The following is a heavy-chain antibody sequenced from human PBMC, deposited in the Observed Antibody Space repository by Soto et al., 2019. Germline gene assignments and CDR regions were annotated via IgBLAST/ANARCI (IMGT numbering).Heavy chain of an antibody. V-gene: IGHV3-48*02. D-gene: IGHD3-3*01. CDR3: ARIKLVEWFFINVDVYDMDV. J-gene: IGHJ6*02. CDR2: ISSDSRTI. CDR1: GFSLSDYA. Sequence: GGSLRLSCVASGFSLSDYAVNWVRQAPGKGLEWVSYISSDSRTIYYADSVEGRFTVSRDNARNSVSLQMDSLRDEDAAVYYCARIKLVEWFFINVDVYDMDVWGQGTPVTVSS.